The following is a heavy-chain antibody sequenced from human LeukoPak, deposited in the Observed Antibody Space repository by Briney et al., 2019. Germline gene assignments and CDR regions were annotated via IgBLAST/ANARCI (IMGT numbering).Heavy chain of an antibody. V-gene: IGHV3-66*04. CDR2: IYSGGST. Sequence: GGSLRLSCAASGFTVSSNYMSWVRQAPGKGLEWVSVIYSGGSTYYADSVKGRFTISRDNSKNTLYLQMNSLRAEDTAGYYCARLPYCSSTSCYADYWGQGTLVTVSS. D-gene: IGHD2-2*01. CDR1: GFTVSSNY. J-gene: IGHJ4*02. CDR3: ARLPYCSSTSCYADY.